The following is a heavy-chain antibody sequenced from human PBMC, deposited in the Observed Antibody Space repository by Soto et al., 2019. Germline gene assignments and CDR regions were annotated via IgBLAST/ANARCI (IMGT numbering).Heavy chain of an antibody. Sequence: SETLSLTCTVSGGSISSSSYYWGWIRQPPGKGLEWIGSIYYSGSTYYNPSLKSRVTISVDTSKNQFSLKLSSVTAPDTAVYYCARQYDFWSGYEYYYYYMDVWGKGTTVTVSS. CDR3: ARQYDFWSGYEYYYYYMDV. V-gene: IGHV4-39*01. J-gene: IGHJ6*03. CDR2: IYYSGST. D-gene: IGHD3-3*01. CDR1: GGSISSSSYY.